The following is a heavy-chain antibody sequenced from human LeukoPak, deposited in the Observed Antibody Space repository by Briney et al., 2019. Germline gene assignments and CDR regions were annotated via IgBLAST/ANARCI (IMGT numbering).Heavy chain of an antibody. Sequence: GGSLRLSCTASGFTFSAFAMMWVRQAPGKGPEWIAAIRGGGTGAFYAGSVMGRFTISKDNSKDTLFLQMNNLRAEDTAVYYCARDPNGDYVGAFDMWGPGTMVTVSS. D-gene: IGHD4-17*01. CDR1: GFTFSAFA. CDR2: IRGGGTGA. V-gene: IGHV3-23*01. CDR3: ARDPNGDYVGAFDM. J-gene: IGHJ3*02.